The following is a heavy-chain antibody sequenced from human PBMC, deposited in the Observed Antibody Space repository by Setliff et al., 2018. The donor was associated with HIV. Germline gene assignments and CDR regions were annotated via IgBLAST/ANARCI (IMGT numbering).Heavy chain of an antibody. CDR3: ARFDDNGYWVDL. CDR2: LFYGGST. CDR1: GYSISSGYY. J-gene: IGHJ4*02. D-gene: IGHD3-22*01. V-gene: IGHV4-38-2*01. Sequence: LSLTCAVSGYSISSGYYWGWIRQPPGKGLEWIGSLFYGGSTHYTPSLKSRVSISVDTSKNQFSLRLSSVTVADTAVYYCARFDDNGYWVDLWGQGTLVTVS.